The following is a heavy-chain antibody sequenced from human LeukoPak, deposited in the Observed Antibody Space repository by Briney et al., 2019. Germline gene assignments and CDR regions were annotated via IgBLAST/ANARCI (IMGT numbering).Heavy chain of an antibody. J-gene: IGHJ2*01. CDR2: FDPEDGET. CDR1: GYTLTELS. Sequence: EASVKVSCKVSGYTLTELSMHWVRQAPGKGLEWMGGFDPEDGETIYAQKFQGRVTITADESTSTAYMELSSLRSEDTAVYYCARETTYVLQVNWYFDLWGRGTLVTVSS. V-gene: IGHV1-24*01. CDR3: ARETTYVLQVNWYFDL. D-gene: IGHD3-16*01.